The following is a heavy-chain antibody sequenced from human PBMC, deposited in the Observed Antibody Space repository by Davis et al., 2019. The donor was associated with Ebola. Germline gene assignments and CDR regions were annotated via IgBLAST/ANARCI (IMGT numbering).Heavy chain of an antibody. CDR2: ISYDGSNK. Sequence: GESLKISCAASGFTFSSYGMHWVRQAPGKGLEWVAVISYDGSNKYYADSVKGRFTISRDNSKNTLYLQMNSLRAEDTALYYCARAYTSGWYSFYAMDVWGQGTTVTVSS. CDR1: GFTFSSYG. CDR3: ARAYTSGWYSFYAMDV. D-gene: IGHD6-19*01. J-gene: IGHJ6*02. V-gene: IGHV3-30*03.